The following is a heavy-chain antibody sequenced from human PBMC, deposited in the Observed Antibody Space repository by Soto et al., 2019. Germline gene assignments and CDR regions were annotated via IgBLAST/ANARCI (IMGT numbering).Heavy chain of an antibody. V-gene: IGHV3-23*01. CDR3: AKFGMATTKRSPPYYIDY. J-gene: IGHJ4*02. D-gene: IGHD1-1*01. CDR1: GFTFSSYA. CDR2: ISGSGGGT. Sequence: GGSLRLSCAASGFTFSSYALSCVRQAPGKGLEWFSSISGSGGGTYYADSVKGRFTFSRDNSKNTLYLQMNSLRAEDTAVYYCAKFGMATTKRSPPYYIDYWGQGALVTVSS.